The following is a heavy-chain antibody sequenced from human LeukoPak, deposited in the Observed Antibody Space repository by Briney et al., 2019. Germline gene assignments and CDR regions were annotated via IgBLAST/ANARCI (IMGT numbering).Heavy chain of an antibody. J-gene: IGHJ4*02. CDR2: IWDDGSIK. V-gene: IGHV3-33*01. CDR1: GITFNSYG. CDR3: PRPRTTSGFDS. D-gene: IGHD1-1*01. Sequence: GGSLRLSCAASGITFNSYGIHWVRQGPGKGLEWVAFIWDDGSIKYYADSVKGRFTISPDNSKKTLYLKMNSLRAENTAVYYCPRPRTTSGFDSWGQGTLVTVSS.